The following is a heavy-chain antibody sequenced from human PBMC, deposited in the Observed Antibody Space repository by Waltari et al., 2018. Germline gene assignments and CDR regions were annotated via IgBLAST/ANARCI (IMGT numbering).Heavy chain of an antibody. Sequence: EVQLVESGGGLVRPGGSLRLSCVASGITSSGYWMSWVRQAPGKGLEWVATIKQDGSEKYFVDSVKGRFSISRDNAENSLDLQMNSLRAEDTAVYYCATRNPYFDNWGQGTLVTVSS. V-gene: IGHV3-7*01. J-gene: IGHJ4*02. CDR1: GITSSGYW. CDR2: IKQDGSEK. CDR3: ATRNPYFDN.